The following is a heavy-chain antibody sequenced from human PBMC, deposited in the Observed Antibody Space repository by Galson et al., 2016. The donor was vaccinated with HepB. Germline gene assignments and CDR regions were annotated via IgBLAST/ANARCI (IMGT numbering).Heavy chain of an antibody. CDR1: GGSISSGGYY. CDR2: IYYSGST. D-gene: IGHD6-13*01. V-gene: IGHV4-31*03. Sequence: TLSLTCTVSGGSISSGGYYWIWIRQLPGKGLEWIGHIYYSGSTNYNPSLKSRINLSADTSKNQFSLKLTSVTAADTAMYYCARGKGSSWGFDYWGQETLVTVSS. J-gene: IGHJ4*02. CDR3: ARGKGSSWGFDY.